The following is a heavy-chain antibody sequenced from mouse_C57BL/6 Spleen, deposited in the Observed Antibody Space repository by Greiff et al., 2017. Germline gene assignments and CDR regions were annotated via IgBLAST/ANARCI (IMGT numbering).Heavy chain of an antibody. Sequence: EVQLVESGGDLVKPGGSLKLSCAASGFTFSSYGMSWVRQTPDKRLEWVATISSGGSYTYYPDSVKGRFTISRDNAKNTLYLHMSSLKSEDTAMYYCARQVNGYYAMDYWGQGTSVTVSS. CDR3: ARQVNGYYAMDY. CDR1: GFTFSSYG. V-gene: IGHV5-6*01. J-gene: IGHJ4*01. CDR2: ISSGGSYT.